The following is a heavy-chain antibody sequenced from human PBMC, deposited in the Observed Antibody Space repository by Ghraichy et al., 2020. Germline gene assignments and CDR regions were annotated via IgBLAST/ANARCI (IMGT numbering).Heavy chain of an antibody. CDR3: ARDKGAGYCSGGSCLRGWFDP. CDR2: ISYDGSNK. Sequence: GGSLRLSCAASGFTFSSYAMHWVRQAPGKGLEWVAVISYDGSNKYYADSVKGRFTISRDNSKNTRYLQMNSLRAEDTAVYYCARDKGAGYCSGGSCLRGWFDPWDPGTLVTVSS. V-gene: IGHV3-30-3*01. J-gene: IGHJ5*02. D-gene: IGHD2-15*01. CDR1: GFTFSSYA.